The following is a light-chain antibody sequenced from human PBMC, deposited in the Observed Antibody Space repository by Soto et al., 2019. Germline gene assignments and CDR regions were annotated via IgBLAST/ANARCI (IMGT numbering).Light chain of an antibody. J-gene: IGKJ4*01. Sequence: DIQMTQSPSTLSASVGDRVTITCRASQSIGSWLAWHQQEPGKAPKLLIYKASSLDSGLPSRFRGSGSGTDFTLSISSLQPADSATYYCQQYDSYPLTFGGGTKVYIK. CDR2: KAS. CDR1: QSIGSW. CDR3: QQYDSYPLT. V-gene: IGKV1-5*03.